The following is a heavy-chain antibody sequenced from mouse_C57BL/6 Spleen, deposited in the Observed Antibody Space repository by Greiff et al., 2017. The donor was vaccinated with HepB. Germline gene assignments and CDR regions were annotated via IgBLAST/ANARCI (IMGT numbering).Heavy chain of an antibody. V-gene: IGHV1-15*01. CDR1: GYTFTDYE. Sequence: VQLQQSGAELVRPGASVTLSCKASGYTFTDYEMHWVKQTPVHGLEWIGAIDPETGGTAYNQKFKGKAILTADKSSSTAYMELRSLTYEDSAVYYCTRIYYDYEAWFAYWGQGTLVTVSA. CDR3: TRIYYDYEAWFAY. D-gene: IGHD2-4*01. J-gene: IGHJ3*01. CDR2: IDPETGGT.